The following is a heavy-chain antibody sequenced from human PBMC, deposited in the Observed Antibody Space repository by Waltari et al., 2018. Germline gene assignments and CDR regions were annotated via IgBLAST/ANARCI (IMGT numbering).Heavy chain of an antibody. Sequence: QVQLQQWGAGLLKPSETLSLTCAVYGGSFSGYYWSWIRQPPGKGLEWIGEINHSGSNNYNPYLKSRVTISVDTSKNQFSLKLSSVTAADTAGYYCARAFWKLGWCDPWGQGTLVTVSS. CDR3: ARAFWKLGWCDP. CDR2: INHSGSN. V-gene: IGHV4-34*01. D-gene: IGHD3-3*01. CDR1: GGSFSGYY. J-gene: IGHJ5*02.